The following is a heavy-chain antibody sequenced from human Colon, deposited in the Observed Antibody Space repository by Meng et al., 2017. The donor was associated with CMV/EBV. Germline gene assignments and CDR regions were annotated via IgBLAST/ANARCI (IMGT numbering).Heavy chain of an antibody. V-gene: IGHV1-2*02. CDR2: MDPTTGRT. Sequence: QVQRVQSGAGVRMPGTPVKVCCKASGYSFTGYYIHWVRQAPGQGLEWMGWMDPTTGRTDYAQKFQGTVTMTRDTSISTAYLELSRLTSDDTAVYYCASHSSYVWGSHHWGQGTLVTVSS. J-gene: IGHJ1*01. CDR3: ASHSSYVWGSHH. CDR1: GYSFTGYY. D-gene: IGHD3-16*01.